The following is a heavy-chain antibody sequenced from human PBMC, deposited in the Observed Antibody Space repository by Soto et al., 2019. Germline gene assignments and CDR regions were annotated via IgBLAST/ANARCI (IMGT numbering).Heavy chain of an antibody. CDR2: ISSSGSTI. J-gene: IGHJ6*02. CDR1: GFTLTAYY. Sequence: PGGSLRLSWAASGFTLTAYYMSWIRQAPGKGLEWVSYISSSGSTIYYADSVNGRFTISRDNANNSLYLQMNSLRAEDTAVYYCARGILRFLEWLSGPMDVWGQGTTVTVSS. CDR3: ARGILRFLEWLSGPMDV. V-gene: IGHV3-11*01. D-gene: IGHD3-3*01.